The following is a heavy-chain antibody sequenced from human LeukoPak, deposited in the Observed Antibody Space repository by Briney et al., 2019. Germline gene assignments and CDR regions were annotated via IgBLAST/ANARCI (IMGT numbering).Heavy chain of an antibody. Sequence: PGGPLSLSYAASGFTVRSNYMSWVRQAPGKGLECVSDIYSGGSTHYAHSVKGRFTISRDNSKNTLYLQMNSLRAEDTAVYYCARDPRGIRALVDYFDYWGQGTLVIVSS. D-gene: IGHD5-18*01. V-gene: IGHV3-53*01. CDR1: GFTVRSNY. J-gene: IGHJ4*02. CDR3: ARDPRGIRALVDYFDY. CDR2: IYSGGST.